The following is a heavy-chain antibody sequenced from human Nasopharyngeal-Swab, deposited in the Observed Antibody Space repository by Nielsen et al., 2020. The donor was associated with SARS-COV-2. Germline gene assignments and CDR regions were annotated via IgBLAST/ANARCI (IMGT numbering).Heavy chain of an antibody. Sequence: GESLKISCAASGFTFSSYGMHWVRQAPGKGLEWVAVIWYDGSNKYYADSVKGRFTVSRDIVKNSLYLQLNSLRAEDTAVYYCARRPRIVVTATGYYFDYWGQGALVTVSS. CDR1: GFTFSSYG. J-gene: IGHJ4*02. CDR2: IWYDGSNK. D-gene: IGHD6-19*01. V-gene: IGHV3-33*01. CDR3: ARRPRIVVTATGYYFDY.